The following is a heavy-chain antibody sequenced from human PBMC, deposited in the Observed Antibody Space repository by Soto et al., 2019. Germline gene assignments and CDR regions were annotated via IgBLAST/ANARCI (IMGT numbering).Heavy chain of an antibody. CDR2: ISYDGSNK. CDR3: AKDTYYHDSSGYYIFDY. Sequence: QVQLVESGGGVVQPGRSLRLSCAASGLTFSSYGMHWVRQAPGKGPEWVAAISYDGSNKNYADSVKGRFTISRDNYKNTVYLQMNSLRAEDTAVYYCAKDTYYHDSSGYYIFDYWGQGTLVTVSS. D-gene: IGHD3-22*01. CDR1: GLTFSSYG. V-gene: IGHV3-30*18. J-gene: IGHJ4*02.